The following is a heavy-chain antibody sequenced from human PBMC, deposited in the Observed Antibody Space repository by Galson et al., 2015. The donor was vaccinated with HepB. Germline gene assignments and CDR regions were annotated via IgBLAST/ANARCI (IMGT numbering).Heavy chain of an antibody. J-gene: IGHJ4*02. V-gene: IGHV1-69*04. CDR3: ARDSGSPIQSPGPSDY. CDR1: GGTFSSYA. Sequence: SVKVSCKASGGTFSSYAISWVRQAPGQGLEWMGRIIPILGIANYAQKFQGRVTITADKSTSTAYMELSSLRSEDTAVYYCARDSGSPIQSPGPSDYWGQGTLVTVSS. CDR2: IIPILGIA. D-gene: IGHD1-26*01.